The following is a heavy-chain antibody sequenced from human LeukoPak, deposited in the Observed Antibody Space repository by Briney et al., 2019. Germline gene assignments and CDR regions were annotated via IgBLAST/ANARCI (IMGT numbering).Heavy chain of an antibody. CDR2: IYYSGST. CDR1: GGSISSGGYY. J-gene: IGHJ4*02. Sequence: SETLSLTCTVSGGSISSGGYYWSWIRQHPGKGLEWIGYIYYSGSTYYNPSLKSRVTISVDTPKNQFSLKLSSVTAADTAMYYCAKTDSSGYYADYWGQGTLVTVSS. CDR3: AKTDSSGYYADY. D-gene: IGHD3-22*01. V-gene: IGHV4-31*03.